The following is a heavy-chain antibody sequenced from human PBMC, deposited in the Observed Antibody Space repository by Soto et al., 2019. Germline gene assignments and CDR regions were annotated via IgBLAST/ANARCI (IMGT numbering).Heavy chain of an antibody. CDR3: ARQHYDFWSGYYSYFDY. Sequence: GESLKISCKGSGYSFTSYWIGWVRQMPGKGLEWMGIIYPGDSDTRYSPSFQGQVTISADKSISTAYLQWSSLKASYTAMYYCARQHYDFWSGYYSYFDYWGQGTLVTVSS. V-gene: IGHV5-51*01. J-gene: IGHJ4*02. CDR2: IYPGDSDT. D-gene: IGHD3-3*01. CDR1: GYSFTSYW.